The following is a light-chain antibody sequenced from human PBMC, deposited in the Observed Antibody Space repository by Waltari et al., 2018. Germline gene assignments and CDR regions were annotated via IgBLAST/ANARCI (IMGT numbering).Light chain of an antibody. CDR1: TSDVGNYDL. Sequence: QSALTQPASVSGTPGQSITISCTGTTSDVGNYDLVSWYQHHPGKAPKLLICKVIKRPAGVSCRFSGSKSGRTASLIISGLQPDDAADYYCCSYAGRGTYVFGSGTKVTVL. V-gene: IGLV2-23*02. CDR3: CSYAGRGTYV. J-gene: IGLJ1*01. CDR2: KVI.